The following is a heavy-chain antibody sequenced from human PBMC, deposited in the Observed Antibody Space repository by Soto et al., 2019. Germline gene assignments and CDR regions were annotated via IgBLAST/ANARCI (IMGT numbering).Heavy chain of an antibody. V-gene: IGHV4-4*09. J-gene: IGHJ3*02. CDR2: TSPTGTT. Sequence: QVQLQESGPGLVKPSETLSLTCTVSGVAISSDYWTLIRQSPGKGLEWIASTSPTGTTAYNPSLKSSVTISRATSTNKVSLKLSSVTAADTAVYYCARGPTLMDAFAIWGQGTKVTVAP. CDR3: ARGPTLMDAFAI. CDR1: GVAISSDY. D-gene: IGHD3-16*01.